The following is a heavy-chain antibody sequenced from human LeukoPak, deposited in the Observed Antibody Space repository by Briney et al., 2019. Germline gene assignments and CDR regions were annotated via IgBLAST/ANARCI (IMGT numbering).Heavy chain of an antibody. J-gene: IGHJ4*02. Sequence: ASVKVSCKASGYTFTGYYMHWVRQAPGQGLEWMGWINPNNGGTKHAQKFQGRVTMTRDTSISTAYMELSRPRSDDTAMYYCAKGNSIAAAGYWGQGTLVTVSS. V-gene: IGHV1-2*02. CDR2: INPNNGGT. D-gene: IGHD6-13*01. CDR1: GYTFTGYY. CDR3: AKGNSIAAAGY.